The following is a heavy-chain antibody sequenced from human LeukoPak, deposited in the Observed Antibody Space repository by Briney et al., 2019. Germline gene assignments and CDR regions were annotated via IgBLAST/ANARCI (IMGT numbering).Heavy chain of an antibody. CDR2: IYPGDSDT. J-gene: IGHJ4*02. CDR1: GGTFSSYA. Sequence: GASVKVSCKASGGTFSSYAISWVRRMPGKGLEWMGIIYPGDSDTRYSPSFQGQVTISADKSISTAYLQWSSLKASDTAMYYCARRLYGDYSFDYWGQGTLVTVSS. D-gene: IGHD4-17*01. V-gene: IGHV5-51*01. CDR3: ARRLYGDYSFDY.